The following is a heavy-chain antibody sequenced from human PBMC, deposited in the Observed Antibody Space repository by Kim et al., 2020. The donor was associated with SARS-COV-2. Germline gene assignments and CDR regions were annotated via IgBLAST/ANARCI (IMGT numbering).Heavy chain of an antibody. V-gene: IGHV3-30-3*01. D-gene: IGHD2-21*01. CDR1: GFTFSSYA. CDR3: ARDARLCGGDCYHGFDY. CDR2: ISYDGSNK. J-gene: IGHJ4*01. Sequence: GGSLRLSCAASGFTFSSYAMHWVRQTPGKGLEWVAVISYDGSNKYYADSVKGRFTISRDNSKNTLYLQMNSLRAEDTAVYYCARDARLCGGDCYHGFDY.